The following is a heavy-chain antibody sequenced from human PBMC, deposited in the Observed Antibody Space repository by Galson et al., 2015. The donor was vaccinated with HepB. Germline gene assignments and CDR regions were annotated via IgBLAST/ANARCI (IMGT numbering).Heavy chain of an antibody. CDR1: GFTVSSNY. J-gene: IGHJ5*02. D-gene: IGHD6-19*01. Sequence: SLRLSCAASGFTVSSNYMSWVRQAPGKGLEWVSVIYSGGSTYYADSVKGRFTISRDNSKNTLYLQMNSLRAEDTAVYYCARDRAAVEYSSVSGWFDPWGQGTLVTVSS. CDR3: ARDRAAVEYSSVSGWFDP. CDR2: IYSGGST. V-gene: IGHV3-66*01.